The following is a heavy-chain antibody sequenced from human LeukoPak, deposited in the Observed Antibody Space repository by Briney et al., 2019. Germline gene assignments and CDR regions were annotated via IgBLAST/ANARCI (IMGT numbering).Heavy chain of an antibody. J-gene: IGHJ4*02. Sequence: ASVKVSCKASGYTFTSYYMHWVRQAPGKGLEWMGGFDPEDGETIYAQKFQGRVTMTEDTSTDTAYMELSSLRSEDTAVYYCAMFDSSSSNYWGQGTLVTVSS. V-gene: IGHV1-24*01. CDR1: GYTFTSYY. D-gene: IGHD6-6*01. CDR2: FDPEDGET. CDR3: AMFDSSSSNY.